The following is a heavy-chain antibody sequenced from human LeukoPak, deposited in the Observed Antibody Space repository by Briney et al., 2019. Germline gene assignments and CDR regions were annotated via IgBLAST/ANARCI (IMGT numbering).Heavy chain of an antibody. CDR2: IKSKTDGGTT. Sequence: GGSLRLSCAASGFTFSNAWMSWVRQGPGKGLEWVGRIKSKTDGGTTDYAAPVKGRFTISRDDSKNTLYLQMNSLKTEDTAVYYCTTDLYTANGAYYYYYGMDVWGQGTTVTVSS. V-gene: IGHV3-15*01. D-gene: IGHD5-18*01. CDR3: TTDLYTANGAYYYYYGMDV. CDR1: GFTFSNAW. J-gene: IGHJ6*02.